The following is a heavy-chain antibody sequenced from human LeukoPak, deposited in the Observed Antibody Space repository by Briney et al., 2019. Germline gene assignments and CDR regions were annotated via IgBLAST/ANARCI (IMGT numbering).Heavy chain of an antibody. J-gene: IGHJ6*03. CDR3: ARGRHDITMIVVVMTSVSYYLDV. D-gene: IGHD3-22*01. CDR2: INPSGST. Sequence: PSETLSLTCAVYGGSFSGYHWTWIRQSPGKGLEWIGDINPSGSTYYNPSLKSRLTISVDTSKNQFSLKLRSVTAEDTAVYYCARGRHDITMIVVVMTSVSYYLDVWGNGTTVTVS. CDR1: GGSFSGYH. V-gene: IGHV4-34*01.